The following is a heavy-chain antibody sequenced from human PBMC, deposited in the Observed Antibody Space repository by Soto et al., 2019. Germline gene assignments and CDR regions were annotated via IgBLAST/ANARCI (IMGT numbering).Heavy chain of an antibody. CDR1: DFGFTSKA. D-gene: IGHD2-2*01. J-gene: IGHJ4*02. CDR2: ISLYNGNT. Sequence: KVPCKAYDFGFTSKAISWLRQAPGQGLEWMGWISLYNGNTNYAQQFQGRVTMTTDTSTSTAYIELRSLRSDDTALYFCARYQRELYRFDFSGQGALVAVSS. CDR3: ARYQRELYRFDF. V-gene: IGHV1-18*01.